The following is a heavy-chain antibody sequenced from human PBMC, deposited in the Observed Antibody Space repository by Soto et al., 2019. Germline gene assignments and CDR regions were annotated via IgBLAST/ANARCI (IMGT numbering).Heavy chain of an antibody. V-gene: IGHV1-69*12. J-gene: IGHJ4*02. Sequence: QVQLVQSGAEVKKPGSSVKVTCKASGGTFSSYAISWVRQAPGQGLEWMGGIIPIFGTANYTQKFQGRVTITADESTSTAYMELSSLRSEDTAVYYCARVPNRFLEWPGGDYWGQGTLVTVSS. CDR1: GGTFSSYA. CDR3: ARVPNRFLEWPGGDY. D-gene: IGHD3-3*01. CDR2: IIPIFGTA.